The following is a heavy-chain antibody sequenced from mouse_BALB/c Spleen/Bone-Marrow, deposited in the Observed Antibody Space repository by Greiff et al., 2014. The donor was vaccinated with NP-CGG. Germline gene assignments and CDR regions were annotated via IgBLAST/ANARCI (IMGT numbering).Heavy chain of an antibody. Sequence: QVQLQQSGAELVWPGASVKLSCKASGYTFTSYWMNWVKQRPEQGLEWIGGIDPYDSETHYNQKFKDKAILTVDKSSSTAYMQPISLSYEVSEVYYGERYYCYYGHWGQVPPLTVSS. CDR1: GYTFTSYW. CDR2: IDPYDSET. J-gene: IGHJ2*01. D-gene: IGHD1-1*01. CDR3: ERYYCYYGH. V-gene: IGHV1-69*02.